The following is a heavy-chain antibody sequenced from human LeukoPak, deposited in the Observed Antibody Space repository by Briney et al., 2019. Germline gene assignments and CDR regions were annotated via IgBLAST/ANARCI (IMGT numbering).Heavy chain of an antibody. CDR3: AKVYSSLPNFDY. V-gene: IGHV3-23*01. Sequence: GGSLRLSCAASGFTFSSYAMSWVRQAPGKGLEWLSGISGSGGSTDYADSVKGRFTTSRDNPQNTLYLQMNSLRAEDTAVYYCAKVYSSLPNFDYWGQGTLVTVSS. CDR1: GFTFSSYA. D-gene: IGHD6-19*01. J-gene: IGHJ4*02. CDR2: ISGSGGST.